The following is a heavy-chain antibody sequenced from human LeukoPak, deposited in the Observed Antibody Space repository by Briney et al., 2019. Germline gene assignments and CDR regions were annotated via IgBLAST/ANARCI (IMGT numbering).Heavy chain of an antibody. CDR3: AREEAGVHSSSPIGAFDI. CDR2: INPTGGST. J-gene: IGHJ3*02. CDR1: GYTFTGYY. Sequence: ASVKVSCKASGYTFTGYYMHWVRQAPGQGLEWMGLINPTGGSTGYAQKFQGRVTMTRDMSTSTAYMELSSLRSEDTAVYYCAREEAGVHSSSPIGAFDIWGQGTMVTVSS. D-gene: IGHD6-6*01. V-gene: IGHV1-46*01.